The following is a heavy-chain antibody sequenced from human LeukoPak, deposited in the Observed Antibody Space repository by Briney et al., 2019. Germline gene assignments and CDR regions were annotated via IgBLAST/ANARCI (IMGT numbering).Heavy chain of an antibody. CDR2: ITISSSSV. D-gene: IGHD2-8*02. J-gene: IGHJ6*04. CDR1: GFTFSSYS. CDR3: ARYITWWDV. V-gene: IGHV3-21*01. Sequence: GGSLRLSCAASGFTFSSYSRNWVRQAPGKGLEWVSSITISSSSVYYADSVKGRFTIARDNAKNSLYLQMNSLRPEDTAVYYCARYITWWDVWGKGTTVTISS.